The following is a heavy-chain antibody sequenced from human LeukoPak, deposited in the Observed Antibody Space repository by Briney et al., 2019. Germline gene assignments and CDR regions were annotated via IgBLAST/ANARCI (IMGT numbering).Heavy chain of an antibody. D-gene: IGHD3-9*01. Sequence: GGSLRLSCAASGFTFSSYWMHWVRQAPGKGLEWVSSISSSSSYIYYADSVKGRFTISRDNAKNSLYLQMNSLRAEDTAVYYCAREAGYFDWLLPFDYWGQGTLVTVSS. CDR1: GFTFSSYW. V-gene: IGHV3-21*01. CDR2: ISSSSSYI. J-gene: IGHJ4*02. CDR3: AREAGYFDWLLPFDY.